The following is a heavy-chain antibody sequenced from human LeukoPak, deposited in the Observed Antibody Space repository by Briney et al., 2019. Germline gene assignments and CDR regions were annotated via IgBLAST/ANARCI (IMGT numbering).Heavy chain of an antibody. CDR1: GYSFTTYW. D-gene: IGHD3-22*01. CDR2: IYPGDSNT. Sequence: GESLKISCKGSGYSFTTYWIGWVRQMPGKGLEWMGIIYPGDSNTRYSPFFQGHFTILAQKSIRTAYLQWSSLRASDTAMYYCARLHDSRADYWGQGTLVTVSS. J-gene: IGHJ4*02. CDR3: ARLHDSRADY. V-gene: IGHV5-51*01.